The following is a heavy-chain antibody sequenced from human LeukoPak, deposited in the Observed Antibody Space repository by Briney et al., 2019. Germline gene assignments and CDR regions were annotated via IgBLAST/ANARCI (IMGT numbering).Heavy chain of an antibody. Sequence: PGGSLRLSCTASGFTFNSYAMNWVRQAPGKGLEWVSAISGSGGSTYCADSVKGRFTVSRDNAKNSLYLQMTSLRAEDTAVYYCAREHEYDDGPHDYWGQGTLISVSS. D-gene: IGHD3-16*01. V-gene: IGHV3-23*01. CDR3: AREHEYDDGPHDY. J-gene: IGHJ4*02. CDR1: GFTFNSYA. CDR2: ISGSGGST.